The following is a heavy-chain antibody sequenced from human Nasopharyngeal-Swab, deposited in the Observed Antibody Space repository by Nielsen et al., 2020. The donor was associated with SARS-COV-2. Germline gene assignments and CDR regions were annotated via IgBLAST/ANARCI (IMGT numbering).Heavy chain of an antibody. J-gene: IGHJ5*02. CDR2: ISGSGGST. CDR3: AKDSCSSTSCYTWDWGENWFDP. D-gene: IGHD2-2*02. V-gene: IGHV3-23*01. Sequence: WIPQPPGKGLEWVSAISGSGGSTYYADSVKGRFTISRDNSKNTLYLQMNSLRAEDTAVYYCAKDSCSSTSCYTWDWGENWFDPWGQGTLVTVSS.